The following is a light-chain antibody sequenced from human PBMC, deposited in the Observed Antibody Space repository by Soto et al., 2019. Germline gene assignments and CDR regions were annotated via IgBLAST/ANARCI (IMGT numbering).Light chain of an antibody. CDR2: EGN. CDR1: SSDVGSYKL. V-gene: IGLV2-23*01. J-gene: IGLJ3*02. Sequence: QSALTQPASVSGSPGQSITISCTGTSSDVGSYKLVSWYQQHPGKAPKLIIYEGNKRPSGVSNRFSGSKSGNTASLTISGLQAEDEDDYYCCSYAGSSTWVFGGGTKLTVL. CDR3: CSYAGSSTWV.